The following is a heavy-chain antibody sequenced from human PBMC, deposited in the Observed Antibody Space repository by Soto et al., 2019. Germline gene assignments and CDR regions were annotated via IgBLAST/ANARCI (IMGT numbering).Heavy chain of an antibody. J-gene: IGHJ6*03. CDR1: GFTFSTYS. CDR3: ARVCRGCYDLYEDFYMDV. Sequence: GGSLRLSCEASGFTFSTYSMNWVRQAPGKGLEWVSAITSSGSRIFYADSVKGRFTISRDSAKNSLYLQMNSLRVEDTAVYYCARVCRGCYDLYEDFYMDVWGKGTPVTVSS. CDR2: ITSSGSRI. D-gene: IGHD2-2*01. V-gene: IGHV3-21*01.